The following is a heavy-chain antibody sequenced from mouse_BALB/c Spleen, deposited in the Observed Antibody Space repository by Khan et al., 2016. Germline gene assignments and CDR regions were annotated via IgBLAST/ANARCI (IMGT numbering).Heavy chain of an antibody. J-gene: IGHJ3*01. V-gene: IGHV1-7*01. CDR2: INPSTGYT. CDR3: ARWAYYGNYLFAY. CDR1: GYTFTSYW. D-gene: IGHD2-10*01. Sequence: QIQLVQSGAELAKPGASVKMSCKASGYTFTSYWMHWVKQRPGQGLEWIGYINPSTGYTEYNQKFKDKATLTADKSSSTAYMQLSGLTSEDSAVYYCARWAYYGNYLFAYWGQGTLVTVSA.